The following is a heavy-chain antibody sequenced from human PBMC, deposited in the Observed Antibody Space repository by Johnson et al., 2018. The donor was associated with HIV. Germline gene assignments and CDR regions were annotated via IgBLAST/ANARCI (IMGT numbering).Heavy chain of an antibody. CDR3: AKSNSDWYLQGAFDI. D-gene: IGHD2-21*02. CDR2: ISGSGGNT. J-gene: IGHJ3*02. V-gene: IGHV3-23*04. Sequence: VQLVESGGGLVQPGGSLRLSCAASGFTFSSYAMSWVRQAPGKGLEWVSGISGSGGNTYYADSVKGRFTISRDISKNTLYLQMNSLRAEDTAIYYCAKSNSDWYLQGAFDIWGQGTMVTVSS. CDR1: GFTFSSYA.